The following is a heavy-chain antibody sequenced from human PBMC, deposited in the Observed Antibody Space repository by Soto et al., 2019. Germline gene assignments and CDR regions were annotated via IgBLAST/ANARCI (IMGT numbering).Heavy chain of an antibody. CDR3: TTGRKVRGVRYWFDP. CDR2: IKSKTDGGTT. V-gene: IGHV3-15*01. Sequence: EVQLVESGGGLVKPGGSLRLSCAASGFTFSNAWMSWVRQAPGNGLEWVGRIKSKTDGGTTDYAAPVKGRFTISRDDSKNTLYLQMNGLKTEDTAVYYCTTGRKVRGVRYWFDPWGRGTLVTVCS. CDR1: GFTFSNAW. J-gene: IGHJ5*02. D-gene: IGHD3-10*01.